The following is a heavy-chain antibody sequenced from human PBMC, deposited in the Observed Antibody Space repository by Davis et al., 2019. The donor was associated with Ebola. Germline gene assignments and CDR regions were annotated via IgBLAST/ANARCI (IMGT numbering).Heavy chain of an antibody. CDR2: INTNTGNP. CDR1: GYTFTNYA. V-gene: IGHV7-4-1*02. J-gene: IGHJ4*02. Sequence: ASVKVSCKASGYTFTNYAIHWVQQAPGQGLEWMGWINTNTGNPTYAQGFTGRFVFSLDTSVSTAYLQISSLKAEDTAVYYCARAQFPTTSDHWGQGTLVTVSS. CDR3: ARAQFPTTSDH. D-gene: IGHD1-1*01.